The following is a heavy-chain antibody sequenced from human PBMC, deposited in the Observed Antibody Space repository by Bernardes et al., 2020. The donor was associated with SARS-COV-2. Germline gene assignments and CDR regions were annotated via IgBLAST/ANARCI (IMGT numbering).Heavy chain of an antibody. CDR3: ARDFGGPVDH. Sequence: GGSLRLSCAASGFRVSSYLMHWVRQAPGKGLVWVSRMNIDGSRTDYADSVRGRFTIIRDNAQNTLYLQMNSLRIEDTAVYYCARDFGGPVDHWGQGTLVTVSS. V-gene: IGHV3-74*01. D-gene: IGHD3-16*01. J-gene: IGHJ4*02. CDR1: GFRVSSYL. CDR2: MNIDGSRT.